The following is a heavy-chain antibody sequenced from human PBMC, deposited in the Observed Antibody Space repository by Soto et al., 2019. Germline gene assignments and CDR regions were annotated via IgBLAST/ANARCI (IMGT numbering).Heavy chain of an antibody. CDR3: AKGGYYGSGSYFSTWYDY. Sequence: EVQLLESGGGLVQPGGSLRLSCAASGLIFSNYGMSWVRQAPGKGLEWVSGISRSGDSTYYADSVKGRFTMSRDNSKNTVLLQMNSLRAEDTAIYYCAKGGYYGSGSYFSTWYDYWGQGTLVTVSS. CDR1: GLIFSNYG. D-gene: IGHD3-10*01. V-gene: IGHV3-23*01. J-gene: IGHJ4*02. CDR2: ISRSGDST.